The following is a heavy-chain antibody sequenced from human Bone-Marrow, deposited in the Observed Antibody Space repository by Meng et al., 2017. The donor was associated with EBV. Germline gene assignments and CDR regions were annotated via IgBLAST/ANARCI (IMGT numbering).Heavy chain of an antibody. V-gene: IGHV7-4-1*02. Sequence: VQSGSEFEKPGASVKVCCKASGYTFTSYAMNWVRQAPGQGLEWMGWINTNTGNPPYAQGFTGRFVFSLDTSVSTAYLQISSLKAEDTAVYYCARGKGSSWYNWFDPWGQGTLVTVSS. J-gene: IGHJ5*02. D-gene: IGHD6-13*01. CDR2: INTNTGNP. CDR3: ARGKGSSWYNWFDP. CDR1: GYTFTSYA.